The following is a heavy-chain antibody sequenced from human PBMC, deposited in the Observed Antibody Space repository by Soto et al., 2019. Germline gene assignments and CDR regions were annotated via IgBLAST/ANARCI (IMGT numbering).Heavy chain of an antibody. D-gene: IGHD6-19*01. V-gene: IGHV4-34*01. Sequence: ETLSLTCAVYGGSFSGYDGSWIRQAPGKGLAWLGEINHSGITDYNPSLKSRITISIDTSKKQFSLKLNSVTAADTAVYYCAIGPRMWLAGGGYWGQGTQVTVSS. J-gene: IGHJ4*02. CDR3: AIGPRMWLAGGGY. CDR1: GGSFSGYD. CDR2: INHSGIT.